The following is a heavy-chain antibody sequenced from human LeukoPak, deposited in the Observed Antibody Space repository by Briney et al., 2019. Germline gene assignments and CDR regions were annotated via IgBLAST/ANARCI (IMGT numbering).Heavy chain of an antibody. J-gene: IGHJ4*02. D-gene: IGHD6-13*01. CDR3: AREQLVRTWSFDY. CDR2: IWYDGSNK. V-gene: IGHV3-33*01. CDR1: GFTFSSYG. Sequence: GGSLRLSCAASGFTFSSYGMHWVRQAPGKGLEWVAVIWYDGSNKYYADSVEGRFTISRDNSKNTLYLQMNSLRAEDTAVYYCAREQLVRTWSFDYWGQGTLVTVSS.